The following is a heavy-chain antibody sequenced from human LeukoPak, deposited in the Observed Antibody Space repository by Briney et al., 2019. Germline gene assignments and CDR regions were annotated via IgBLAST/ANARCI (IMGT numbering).Heavy chain of an antibody. CDR3: AKARYFLYSYLDY. D-gene: IGHD3-9*01. V-gene: IGHV3-30*18. CDR2: ISYDGSNK. J-gene: IGHJ4*02. Sequence: GGSLRLSCAASGFTFSSYGMHWVRQAPGKGLEWVAVISYDGSNKYYADSVKGRFTISRDNSKNTLYLQMNSLRAEDTAVYYCAKARYFLYSYLDYWGQGTLVTVSS. CDR1: GFTFSSYG.